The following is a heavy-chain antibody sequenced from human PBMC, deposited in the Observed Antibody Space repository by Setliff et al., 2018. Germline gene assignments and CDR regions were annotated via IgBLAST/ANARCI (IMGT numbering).Heavy chain of an antibody. Sequence: ASVKVSCKASGYTFTRYYMHWVRQAPGQGLEWMGIINPSGGSTSYARKFQGRVTMARDTSTSTVYMELSSLRSEDTAVYYCARGGIGFSEITIFGVALYWFDPWGQGTLVTVSS. V-gene: IGHV1-46*01. CDR1: GYTFTRYY. D-gene: IGHD3-3*01. J-gene: IGHJ5*02. CDR2: INPSGGST. CDR3: ARGGIGFSEITIFGVALYWFDP.